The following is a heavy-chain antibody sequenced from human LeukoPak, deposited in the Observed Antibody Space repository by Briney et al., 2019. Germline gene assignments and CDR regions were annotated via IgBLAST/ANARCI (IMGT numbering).Heavy chain of an antibody. V-gene: IGHV4-39*07. CDR1: GGSISSSSYY. CDR2: IYYSGST. Sequence: SETLSLTCTVSGGSISSSSYYWGWIRQPPGKGLEWIGSIYYSGSTYYNPSLKSRVTISVDKSKTQFSLKLSSVTAADTAVYYCARAPMVRGVITPFYFDYWGQGAL. D-gene: IGHD3-10*01. J-gene: IGHJ4*03. CDR3: ARAPMVRGVITPFYFDY.